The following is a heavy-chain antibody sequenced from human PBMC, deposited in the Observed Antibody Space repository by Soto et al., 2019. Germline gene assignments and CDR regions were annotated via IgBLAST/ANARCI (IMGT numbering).Heavy chain of an antibody. D-gene: IGHD2-15*01. J-gene: IGHJ4*02. CDR2: IIPIFGTA. CDR1: GGTFSSYA. V-gene: IGHV1-69*13. CDR3: ARDNCSGGSCYHYFDY. Sequence: SVKVSCKASGGTFSSYAISWVRQAPGQGLEWMGGIIPIFGTANYAQKFQGRVTITADESTSTAYMELSSLRSEDTAVYYCARDNCSGGSCYHYFDYWGQGTLVTVLL.